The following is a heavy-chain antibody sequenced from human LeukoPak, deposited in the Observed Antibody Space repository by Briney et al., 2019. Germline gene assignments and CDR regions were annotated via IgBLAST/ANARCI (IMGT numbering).Heavy chain of an antibody. J-gene: IGHJ3*02. CDR1: GASINDY. Sequence: PSETLSLTCTVSGASINDYWSWIRQPPGKGLEWIGYIYYSGSTNYNPSLKSRVTMSVDTSKNQFSLKLNSVTAADTAVYYCARRYASADLDAFNIWGQGTMVTVSS. CDR3: ARRYASADLDAFNI. CDR2: IYYSGST. D-gene: IGHD3-10*01. V-gene: IGHV4-59*01.